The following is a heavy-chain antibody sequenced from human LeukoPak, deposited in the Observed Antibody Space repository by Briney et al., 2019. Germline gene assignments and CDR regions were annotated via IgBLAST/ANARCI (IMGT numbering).Heavy chain of an antibody. CDR2: IYTSGST. D-gene: IGHD2-2*01. CDR3: ARETEGYCSSTSCSPFQH. V-gene: IGHV4-4*07. J-gene: IGHJ1*01. Sequence: SETLSLTCTVSGGSISSYYWSWIRQPAGKGLEWIGRIYTSGSTNYNPSLKSRVTMSVDTSKNQFSLKLSSVTAADTAVYYCARETEGYCSSTSCSPFQHWGQGTLVTVSS. CDR1: GGSISSYY.